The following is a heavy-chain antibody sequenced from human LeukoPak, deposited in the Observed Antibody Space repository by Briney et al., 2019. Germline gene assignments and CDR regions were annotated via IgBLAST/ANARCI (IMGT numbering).Heavy chain of an antibody. CDR2: VHLDGRT. CDR1: GGSVTSTNW. V-gene: IGHV4-4*02. CDR3: ARGPYYYDSSGYYIPYYGMDV. J-gene: IGHJ6*02. Sequence: SETLSLTCDVSGGSVTSTNWWTWVRQPPGKGLEWIGEVHLDGRTNYNPSLKSRLIMSVDLPENHISLKLTSVTAADTAVYYCARGPYYYDSSGYYIPYYGMDVWGQGTTVIVSS. D-gene: IGHD3-22*01.